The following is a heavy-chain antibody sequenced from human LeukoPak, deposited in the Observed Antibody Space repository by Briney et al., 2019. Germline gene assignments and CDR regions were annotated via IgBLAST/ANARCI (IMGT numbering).Heavy chain of an antibody. V-gene: IGHV4-34*01. CDR3: ARVYGRDDY. Sequence: SETLSLTCAVYGGSFSGYYWSWIRQPPGKGLEWTGEINHSGSTNYNPSLKSRVTISVDTSKNQFSLKLSSVTAADTAVYYCARVYGRDDYWGQGTLVTVSS. CDR2: INHSGST. CDR1: GGSFSGYY. D-gene: IGHD2-8*01. J-gene: IGHJ4*02.